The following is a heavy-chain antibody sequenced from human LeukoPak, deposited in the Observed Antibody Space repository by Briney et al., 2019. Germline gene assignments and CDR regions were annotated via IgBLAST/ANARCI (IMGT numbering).Heavy chain of an antibody. J-gene: IGHJ4*02. CDR2: IDYSGST. Sequence: HSETLSLTCTVSGDSISRSSYYWGWIRQPPGKGLVWIGSIDYSGSTWYNAPLKNRVTISVDTSKSQFSLKLSSVTAADTAVYYCARHDPWDYWGQGTLVTVSS. CDR1: GDSISRSSYY. V-gene: IGHV4-39*01. CDR3: ARHDPWDY.